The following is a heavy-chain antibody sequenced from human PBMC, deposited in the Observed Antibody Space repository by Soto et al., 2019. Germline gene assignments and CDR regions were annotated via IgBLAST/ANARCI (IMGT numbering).Heavy chain of an antibody. J-gene: IGHJ6*02. CDR2: IIPIFGTA. CDR3: ARAGLLWFGELPASYGMDV. V-gene: IGHV1-69*06. D-gene: IGHD3-10*01. Sequence: QVQLVQSGAEVKKPGSSVKVSCKASGGTFSSYAISWVRQAPGQGLEWMGGIIPIFGTANYAQKFQGRVTITEDKSTSTAYMEVGSLRSEDTAGYYCARAGLLWFGELPASYGMDVWGQGTTVTVSS. CDR1: GGTFSSYA.